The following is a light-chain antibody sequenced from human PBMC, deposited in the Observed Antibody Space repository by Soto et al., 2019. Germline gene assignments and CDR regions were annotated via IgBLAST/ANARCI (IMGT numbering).Light chain of an antibody. CDR3: NSFTTSSTYV. CDR1: RGDIGSYNR. J-gene: IGLJ1*01. V-gene: IGLV2-18*02. Sequence: ALTQPASVSLSPGKSITISCTGGRGDIGSYNRVSWYQQPPGTAPKLIIYEVNNRPSGVPDRFSGSKSGNTASLTISGLQAEDEADYYCNSFTTSSTYVFGTGTKVTVL. CDR2: EVN.